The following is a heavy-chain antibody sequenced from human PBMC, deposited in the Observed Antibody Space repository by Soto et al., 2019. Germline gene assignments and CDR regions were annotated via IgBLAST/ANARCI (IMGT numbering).Heavy chain of an antibody. CDR1: GYTFTSYG. D-gene: IGHD2-2*01. Sequence: ASVKVSCKASGYTFTSYGISWVRQAPGQGLEWMGWISAYNGNTNYAQKLQGRVTMTTDTSTSTAYMELRSLRSDDTAVYYCARGGCSRTSCYGSGFCDYWGQGTLVTVSS. V-gene: IGHV1-18*01. CDR2: ISAYNGNT. J-gene: IGHJ4*02. CDR3: ARGGCSRTSCYGSGFCDY.